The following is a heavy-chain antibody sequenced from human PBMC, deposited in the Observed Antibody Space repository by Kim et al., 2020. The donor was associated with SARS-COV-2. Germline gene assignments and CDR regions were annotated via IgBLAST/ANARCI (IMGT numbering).Heavy chain of an antibody. CDR1: GGSISSYY. V-gene: IGHV4-59*08. J-gene: IGHJ6*02. CDR3: ARLVSTSFYYYYGKDV. D-gene: IGHD2-2*01. Sequence: SETLSLTCTVSGGSISSYYWSWIRQPPGKGLEWIGYIYYSGSTNYNPSLKSRVTISVDTSKNQFSLKLSSVTAADTAVYYCARLVSTSFYYYYGKDVWGQGTMVTVSS. CDR2: IYYSGST.